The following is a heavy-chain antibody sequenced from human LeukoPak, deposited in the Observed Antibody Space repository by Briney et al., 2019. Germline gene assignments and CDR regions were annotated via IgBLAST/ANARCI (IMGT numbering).Heavy chain of an antibody. CDR3: AKMYSSGWHFDY. V-gene: IGHV3-23*01. J-gene: IGHJ4*02. D-gene: IGHD6-19*01. CDR1: VFTFSSYA. Sequence: PGGSLRLSCAASVFTFSSYAMSWVRQAPGKGLEWVSGIGGSGGSTYYADSVKGRVTISRDNSKNTLSLQMPSLRAEDTAVYYCAKMYSSGWHFDYWGQGTLVTVSS. CDR2: IGGSGGST.